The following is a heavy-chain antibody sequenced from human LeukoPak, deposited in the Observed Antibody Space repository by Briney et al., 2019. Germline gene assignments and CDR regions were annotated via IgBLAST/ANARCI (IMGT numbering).Heavy chain of an antibody. J-gene: IGHJ4*02. CDR2: FHYSGTT. D-gene: IGHD3-10*01. CDR1: GGSISSYY. V-gene: IGHV4-59*12. CDR3: AREPRITMVRGVIIGYFDY. Sequence: SQTLSLTCTVSGGSISSYYWSWIRQPPGEELEWIGYFHYSGTTNYNPSLKSRVTISVDTSKNQFSLKLSSVTAADTAVCYCAREPRITMVRGVIIGYFDYWGQGTLVTVSS.